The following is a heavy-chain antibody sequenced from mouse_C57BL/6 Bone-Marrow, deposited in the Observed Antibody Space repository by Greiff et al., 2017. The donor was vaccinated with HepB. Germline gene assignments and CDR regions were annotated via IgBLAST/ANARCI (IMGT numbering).Heavy chain of an antibody. V-gene: IGHV1-50*01. J-gene: IGHJ4*01. CDR2: IDPSDSYT. CDR1: GYTFTSYW. Sequence: QVQLKEPGAELVKPGASVKLSCKASGYTFTSYWMQWVKQRPGQGLEWIGEIDPSDSYTNYNQKFKGKATLTVDTSSSTAYMQLSSLTSEDSAVYYCARKLRLQAMDYWGQGTSVTVSS. CDR3: ARKLRLQAMDY. D-gene: IGHD3-2*02.